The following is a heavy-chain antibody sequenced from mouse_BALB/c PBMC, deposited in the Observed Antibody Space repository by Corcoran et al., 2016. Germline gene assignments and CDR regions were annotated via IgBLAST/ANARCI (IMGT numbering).Heavy chain of an antibody. CDR3: ARWDWYCDG. J-gene: IGHJ1*01. Sequence: EVQLQQSGAELVKPGASVKLSCTASGFNIKDTYMHWVKQRPEQGLEWIGRIDPANGNTKYDPKFQGKATITADTSSNTAYLQLSSLTSEDTAVYYGARWDWYCDGWGAGTTVTVSA. CDR2: IDPANGNT. CDR1: GFNIKDTY. V-gene: IGHV14-3*02.